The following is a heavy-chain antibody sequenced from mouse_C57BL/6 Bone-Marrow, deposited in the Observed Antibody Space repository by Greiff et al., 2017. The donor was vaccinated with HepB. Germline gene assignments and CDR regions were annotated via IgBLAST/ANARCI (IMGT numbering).Heavy chain of an antibody. J-gene: IGHJ3*01. CDR2: ISAGGSYT. V-gene: IGHV5-4*01. Sequence: EVQVVESGGGLVQPGGSLKLSCAASGFTFSSYAMSWVRQTPEERLEWVATISAGGSYTYYPDNVKGRFTLSRDNAKNNLYLQMSHLKSEDTAMYYCARDWDTFAYWGQGTLVTVSA. CDR3: ARDWDTFAY. CDR1: GFTFSSYA. D-gene: IGHD4-1*01.